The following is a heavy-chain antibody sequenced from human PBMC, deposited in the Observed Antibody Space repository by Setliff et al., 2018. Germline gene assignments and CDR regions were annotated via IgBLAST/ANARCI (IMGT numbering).Heavy chain of an antibody. CDR3: ARAPHGWSAYYYYYYMDV. J-gene: IGHJ6*03. Sequence: ASVKVSCKASGYTFTSYGISWVRQAPGQGLEWMGWISAYNGNTNYAQKLQGRVTMTTDTSTSTAYMELRSLRSDDTAVYYCARAPHGWSAYYYYYYMDVWGKGTTVTVSS. V-gene: IGHV1-18*01. CDR1: GYTFTSYG. D-gene: IGHD2-15*01. CDR2: ISAYNGNT.